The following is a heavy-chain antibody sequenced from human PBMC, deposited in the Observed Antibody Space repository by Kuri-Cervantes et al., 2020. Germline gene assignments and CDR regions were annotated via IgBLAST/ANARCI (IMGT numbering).Heavy chain of an antibody. CDR1: GFTFSRHW. CDR2: INQDGSEE. D-gene: IGHD6-25*01. J-gene: IGHJ6*03. CDR3: ARDRQAVYMDV. Sequence: GESLKISCAASGFTFSRHWINWVRQAPGKGLEWVANINQDGSEEFYVDSVKGRFTISRDNAKNSLYLQMNSLRAEDTAVYYCARDRQAVYMDVWGKGTTVTVSS. V-gene: IGHV3-7*01.